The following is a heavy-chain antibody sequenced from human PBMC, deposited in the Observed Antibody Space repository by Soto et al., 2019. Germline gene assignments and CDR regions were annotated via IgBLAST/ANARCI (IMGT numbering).Heavy chain of an antibody. CDR1: GYSFTNYW. Sequence: GESLKISCQGSGYSFTNYWVGWVRQIPGRGLEWMGIIHPGDSYTRYSPFFQGQVTISADKSISTAYLQWSSLKASDTAMYYCARHNRYSSTWFEGWFDPWGQGTLVTVSS. D-gene: IGHD6-13*01. V-gene: IGHV5-51*01. J-gene: IGHJ5*02. CDR3: ARHNRYSSTWFEGWFDP. CDR2: IHPGDSYT.